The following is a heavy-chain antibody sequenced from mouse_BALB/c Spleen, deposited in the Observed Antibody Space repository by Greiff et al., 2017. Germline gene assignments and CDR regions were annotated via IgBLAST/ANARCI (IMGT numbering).Heavy chain of an antibody. CDR3: ARNYYVSSFDY. Sequence: EVKLMESGPGLVKPSQSLSLTCTVTGYSITSDYAWNWIRQFPGNKLEWMGYISYSGSTSYNPSLKRRISITRDTSKNQFFLQLNSVTTEDTATYYYARNYYVSSFDYWGQGTTLTVSS. CDR1: GYSITSDYA. CDR2: ISYSGST. V-gene: IGHV3-2*02. J-gene: IGHJ2*01. D-gene: IGHD1-1*01.